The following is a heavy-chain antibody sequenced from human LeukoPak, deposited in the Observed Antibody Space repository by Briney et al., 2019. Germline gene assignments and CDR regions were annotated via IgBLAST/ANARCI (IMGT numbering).Heavy chain of an antibody. V-gene: IGHV1-8*01. J-gene: IGHJ4*02. CDR1: GYTFTSYD. D-gene: IGHD5-12*01. CDR2: MNPNSGNT. Sequence: ASVKVSCKASGYTFTSYDINWVRQATGQGLEWMGWMNPNSGNTGYTQEFQGRVTMTRNTSISTAYMELSSLRSEDTAVYYCARGVDSGYDYPDYWGQGTLVTVSS. CDR3: ARGVDSGYDYPDY.